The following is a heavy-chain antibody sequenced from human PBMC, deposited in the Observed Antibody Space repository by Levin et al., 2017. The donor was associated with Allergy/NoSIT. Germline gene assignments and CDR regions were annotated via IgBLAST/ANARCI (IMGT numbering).Heavy chain of an antibody. Sequence: GGSLRLSCAASGFTFSSNGLHWVRQAPGKGLEWVAVISDDGDNEDYADSVKGRFTISRDNSKNTLYLQMNRLRAEDTAIYYCAKDHGSGNYYSGWFDPWGQGTLVTVSS. CDR1: GFTFSSNG. J-gene: IGHJ5*02. D-gene: IGHD3-10*01. CDR2: ISDDGDNE. CDR3: AKDHGSGNYYSGWFDP. V-gene: IGHV3-30*18.